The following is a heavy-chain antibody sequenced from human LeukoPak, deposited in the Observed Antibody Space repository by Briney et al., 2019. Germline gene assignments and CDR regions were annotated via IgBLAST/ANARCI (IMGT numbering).Heavy chain of an antibody. D-gene: IGHD4-11*01. CDR2: INHSGST. Sequence: SETLSLTCTVSGGSISSYYWSWIRQPPGKGLEWIGEINHSGSTNYNPSLKSRVTISVDTSKNQFSLKLSSVTAADTAVYYCARATPRLLDYWGQGTLVTVSS. CDR1: GGSISSYY. V-gene: IGHV4-34*01. J-gene: IGHJ4*02. CDR3: ARATPRLLDY.